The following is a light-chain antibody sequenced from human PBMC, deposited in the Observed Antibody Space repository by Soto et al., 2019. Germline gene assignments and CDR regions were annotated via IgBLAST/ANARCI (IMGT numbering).Light chain of an antibody. J-gene: IGKJ2*01. CDR3: QQRSNWPPV. CDR1: QSVSTY. CDR2: DAS. Sequence: EIVLTQSPATLSLSPRERATLSCRASQSVSTYLAWYQQKPGQAPRLLIYDASKRATGIPARFSGSGSGTDFTLTISSLAPEDFGVYYCQQRSNWPPVFGQGTKLEIK. V-gene: IGKV3-11*01.